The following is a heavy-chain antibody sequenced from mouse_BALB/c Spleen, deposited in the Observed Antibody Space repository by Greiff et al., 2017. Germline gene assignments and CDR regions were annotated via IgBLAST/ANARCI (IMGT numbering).Heavy chain of an antibody. CDR1: GDSITSGY. CDR3: ARLRLRLAWFAY. Sequence: EVKVEESGPSLVKPSQTLSLTCSVTGDSITSGYWNWIRKFPGNKLEYMGYISYSGSTYYNPSLKSRISITRDTSKNQYYLQLNSVTTEDTATYYCARLRLRLAWFAYWGQGTLVTVSA. V-gene: IGHV3-8*02. CDR2: ISYSGST. J-gene: IGHJ3*01. D-gene: IGHD2-4*01.